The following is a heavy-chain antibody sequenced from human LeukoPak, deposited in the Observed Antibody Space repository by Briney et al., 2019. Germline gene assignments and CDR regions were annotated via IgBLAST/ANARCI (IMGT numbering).Heavy chain of an antibody. D-gene: IGHD3-10*01. J-gene: IGHJ6*02. CDR3: ARAEPGRWFDYYYGMDV. CDR2: ISSNGGST. V-gene: IGHV3-64*01. Sequence: GGSLRLSCAASGFTFSSYAMHWVRQAPGKGLEYVSAISSNGGSTYYANSVKGRFTISRDNSKNTLYLQMGSLRAEDMAVYYCARAEPGRWFDYYYGMDVWGQGTTVTVSS. CDR1: GFTFSSYA.